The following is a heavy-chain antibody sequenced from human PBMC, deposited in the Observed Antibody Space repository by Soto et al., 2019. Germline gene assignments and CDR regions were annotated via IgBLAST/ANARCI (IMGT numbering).Heavy chain of an antibody. Sequence: QVQLVQSGAEVKKPGASVKVSCKASGYTFTSYDINWVRQATGQGLEWMGWMNPNSGNTGYAQKIQGRVTMTRNTSISTAYMELSSLRSEDTAVYYCARGDHTEDYGDYACGYWGKGTLVTVSS. J-gene: IGHJ4*02. CDR1: GYTFTSYD. CDR2: MNPNSGNT. V-gene: IGHV1-8*01. D-gene: IGHD4-17*01. CDR3: ARGDHTEDYGDYACGY.